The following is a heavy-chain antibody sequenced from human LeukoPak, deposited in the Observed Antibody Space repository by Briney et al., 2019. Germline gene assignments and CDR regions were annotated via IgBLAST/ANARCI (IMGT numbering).Heavy chain of an antibody. J-gene: IGHJ4*02. CDR1: GFIFSNSA. Sequence: PGGSLRLSCAASGFIFSNSAMHWVRQAPGKGLEWVAVISYDGSNKYYADSVKGRFTISRDNSKNTLYLQMNSLRAVDTAVYYCAKDIEEWLVKGGGCFDYWGQGTLVTVSS. V-gene: IGHV3-30*18. D-gene: IGHD6-19*01. CDR2: ISYDGSNK. CDR3: AKDIEEWLVKGGGCFDY.